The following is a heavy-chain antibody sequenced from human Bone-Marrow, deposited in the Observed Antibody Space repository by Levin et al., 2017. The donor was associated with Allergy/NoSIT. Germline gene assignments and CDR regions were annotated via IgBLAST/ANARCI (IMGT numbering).Heavy chain of an antibody. D-gene: IGHD6-13*01. CDR3: AKDERQLDGDAFDV. Sequence: GESLKISCAASGFLFSSFGMHWVRRAPGKGLEWVAVISSDVNKKYYADSVKGRFTISRDNSNNTLYLQMNSLRAEDTAVYYCAKDERQLDGDAFDVWGQGTMVIVSS. V-gene: IGHV3-30*18. CDR2: ISSDVNKK. J-gene: IGHJ3*01. CDR1: GFLFSSFG.